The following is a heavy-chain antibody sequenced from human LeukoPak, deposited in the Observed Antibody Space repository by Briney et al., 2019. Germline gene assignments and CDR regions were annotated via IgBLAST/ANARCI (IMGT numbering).Heavy chain of an antibody. Sequence: GGSLRLSCAASGFTFSSYAMSWVRQAPGKGLEWVSAISGSGGSTYYADSVKGRFTISRDNSKNTLYLQMNSLRAEDTAVYYCAKDSGSSGYSSSWHGAETVTFDYWGQGTLVTVSS. V-gene: IGHV3-23*01. CDR1: GFTFSSYA. J-gene: IGHJ4*02. CDR3: AKDSGSSGYSSSWHGAETVTFDY. CDR2: ISGSGGST. D-gene: IGHD6-13*01.